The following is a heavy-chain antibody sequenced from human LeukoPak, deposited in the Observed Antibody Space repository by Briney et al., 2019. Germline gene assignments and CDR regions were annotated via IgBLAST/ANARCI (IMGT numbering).Heavy chain of an antibody. CDR1: GFTFSSYW. CDR3: ARAPYHYGDWDY. CDR2: ISTDGSGT. J-gene: IGHJ4*02. D-gene: IGHD4-17*01. V-gene: IGHV3-74*01. Sequence: GGSLRLSCAASGFTFSSYWMHWVRQAPGKGLVWVSRISTDGSGTNSADSVKGRFTISRDNAKNSLYLQMNSLRAEDTAVYYCARAPYHYGDWDYWGQGTLVTVSS.